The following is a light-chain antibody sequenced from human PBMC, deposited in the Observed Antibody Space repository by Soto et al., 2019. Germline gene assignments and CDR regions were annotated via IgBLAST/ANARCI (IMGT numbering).Light chain of an antibody. J-gene: IGLJ3*02. CDR3: CSYAGSSTVV. Sequence: QSALTQPASVSGSPGQSITISCTGTSSDVGSYYLVSWYQQPPGKAPKIMIHEGSKRPSGVSSRFSGSKSGNTASLTISGLQAEDEADYYCCSYAGSSTVVFGGGTKLTVL. V-gene: IGLV2-23*01. CDR2: EGS. CDR1: SSDVGSYYL.